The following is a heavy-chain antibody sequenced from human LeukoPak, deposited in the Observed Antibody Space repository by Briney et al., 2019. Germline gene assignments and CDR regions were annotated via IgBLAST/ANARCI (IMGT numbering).Heavy chain of an antibody. CDR2: IYYSGST. Sequence: SETLSLTCTVSGGSISSYYWSWIRQPPGKGLEWIGYIYYSGSTNYNPSLKSRVTISVDTSKNQFSLKLSSVTAADTAVYYCARGLYGWLNYFDCWGQGTLVTVSS. V-gene: IGHV4-59*01. D-gene: IGHD6-19*01. CDR3: ARGLYGWLNYFDC. CDR1: GGSISSYY. J-gene: IGHJ4*02.